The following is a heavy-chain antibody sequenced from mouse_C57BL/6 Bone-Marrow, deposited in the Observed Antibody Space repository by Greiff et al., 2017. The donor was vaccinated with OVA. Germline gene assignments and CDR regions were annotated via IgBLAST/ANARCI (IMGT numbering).Heavy chain of an antibody. CDR2: IDPSDSYT. CDR1: GYTFTSYW. CDR3: AREGSSGYVAYY. Sequence: VQLQQPGAELVMPGASVKLSCKASGYTFTSYWMHWVKQRPGQGLEWIGEIDPSDSYTNYNQKFKGKSTLTVDKSSSTAYMQLSSLTSEDSAVYYYAREGSSGYVAYYWGQGTTLTVSS. D-gene: IGHD3-2*02. V-gene: IGHV1-69*01. J-gene: IGHJ2*01.